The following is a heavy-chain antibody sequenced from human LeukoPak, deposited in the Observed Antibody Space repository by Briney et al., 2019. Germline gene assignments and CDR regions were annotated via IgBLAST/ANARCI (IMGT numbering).Heavy chain of an antibody. CDR3: ARDWNLYGDSYVADY. CDR1: GYTFTSYY. D-gene: IGHD4-17*01. V-gene: IGHV1-46*01. J-gene: IGHJ4*02. Sequence: ASVKVSCEAPGYTFTSYYMHWVRQAPGQGLEWMGIINPSGGSTSYAQKFQGRVTMTRDTSTSTVYMELSSLRSEDTAVYYCARDWNLYGDSYVADYWGQGTLSPSPQ. CDR2: INPSGGST.